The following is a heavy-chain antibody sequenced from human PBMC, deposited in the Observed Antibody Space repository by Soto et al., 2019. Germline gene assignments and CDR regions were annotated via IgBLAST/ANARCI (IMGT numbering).Heavy chain of an antibody. D-gene: IGHD1-7*01. Sequence: TSETLSLTCTVSGGSINSYYWSWIRQPPGKGLEWIGYIYYSGSTNYNPSLKSRITISADTSKNQFSLKLSSVTAADTAVYYCARHISSGTNIAAIRSFDPWGQGTLVTVSS. CDR1: GGSINSYY. J-gene: IGHJ5*02. CDR2: IYYSGST. V-gene: IGHV4-59*08. CDR3: ARHISSGTNIAAIRSFDP.